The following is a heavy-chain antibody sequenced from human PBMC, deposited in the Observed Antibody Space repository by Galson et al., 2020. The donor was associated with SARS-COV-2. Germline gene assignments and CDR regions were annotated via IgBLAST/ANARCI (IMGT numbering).Heavy chain of an antibody. CDR3: ATTPGSNDFWSGYTYYYYMDV. CDR1: GYKFTSYW. CDR2: IDPSDSYT. V-gene: IGHV5-10-1*01. Sequence: HGESLKISCKGSGYKFTSYWISWVRQMPGKGLEWMGRIDPSDSYTIYSPSFEGHVTISADKSISTAYLQWSRLRASDTAMYYCATTPGSNDFWSGYTYYYYMDVWGNGTTVTVSS. J-gene: IGHJ6*03. D-gene: IGHD3-3*01.